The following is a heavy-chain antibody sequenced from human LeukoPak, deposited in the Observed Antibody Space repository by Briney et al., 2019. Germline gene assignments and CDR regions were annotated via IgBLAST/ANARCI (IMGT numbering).Heavy chain of an antibody. Sequence: PSQTLSLTCTVSGGSISSGGYYWSWIRQHPGKGLEWIGYIYYSGSTYYNPSLKSRVTISVDTSKNQFSLKLSSVTAADTTVYYCARDKFLAYSREPKTSGYWYFDLWGRGTLVTVSS. V-gene: IGHV4-31*03. CDR1: GGSISSGGYY. CDR3: ARDKFLAYSREPKTSGYWYFDL. J-gene: IGHJ2*01. D-gene: IGHD3-3*01. CDR2: IYYSGST.